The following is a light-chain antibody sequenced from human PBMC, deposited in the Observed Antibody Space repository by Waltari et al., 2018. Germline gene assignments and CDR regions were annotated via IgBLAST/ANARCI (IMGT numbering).Light chain of an antibody. V-gene: IGLV2-11*01. Sequence: SALTQPRPVSGSPRRSVTLSCSGTTNDHGSYLCVPWYQPHPGKAPKLIILAVTKRPSGVPDRLSGSKSGNTASLTISGLRAEDEAEYYCCSYAGSYTWVFGGGTKLTVV. CDR2: AVT. J-gene: IGLJ3*02. CDR1: TNDHGSYLC. CDR3: CSYAGSYTWV.